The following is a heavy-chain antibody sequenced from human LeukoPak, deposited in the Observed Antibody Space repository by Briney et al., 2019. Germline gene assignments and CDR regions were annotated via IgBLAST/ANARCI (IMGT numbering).Heavy chain of an antibody. CDR3: ARGYYDSSGYLPPFDY. Sequence: ASVKVSCKASGYTFTSYYMHWVRQAPGQRLEWMGWINAGNGNTKYSQKFQGRVTITRDTSASTAYMELSSLRSEDTAVYYCARGYYDSSGYLPPFDYWGQGTLVTVSS. CDR1: GYTFTSYY. J-gene: IGHJ4*02. V-gene: IGHV1-3*01. D-gene: IGHD3-22*01. CDR2: INAGNGNT.